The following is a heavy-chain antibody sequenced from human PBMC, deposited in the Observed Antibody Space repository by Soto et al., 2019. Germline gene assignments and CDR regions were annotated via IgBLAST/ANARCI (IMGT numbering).Heavy chain of an antibody. V-gene: IGHV1-18*01. CDR3: ARGRYGDY. CDR1: GYAFTTYG. J-gene: IGHJ4*02. CDR2: ISAHNGNT. D-gene: IGHD1-1*01. Sequence: QVHLVQSGAEVKTPGASVKVSCKGSGYAFTTYGITWVRQAPGQGLEWMGWISAHNGNTNYAQKLQGRGPGTRATSPSTAYMVLMSLRSDDTAVYYCARGRYGDYWGQGALVTVSS.